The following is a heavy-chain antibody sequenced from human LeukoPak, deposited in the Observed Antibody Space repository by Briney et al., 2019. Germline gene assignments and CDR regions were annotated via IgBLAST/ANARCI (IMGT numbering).Heavy chain of an antibody. CDR3: ARDESGGYSSGSFYFDY. D-gene: IGHD3-22*01. J-gene: IGHJ4*02. Sequence: SETLSLTCTVSGGSISSSSYYWGWIRQPPGKGLEWIGSIYYSGSTYYNPSLKSRVTISVDTSKNQFSLKLSSVTAADTAVYYCARDESGGYSSGSFYFDYWGQGTLVTVSS. CDR1: GGSISSSSYY. CDR2: IYYSGST. V-gene: IGHV4-39*07.